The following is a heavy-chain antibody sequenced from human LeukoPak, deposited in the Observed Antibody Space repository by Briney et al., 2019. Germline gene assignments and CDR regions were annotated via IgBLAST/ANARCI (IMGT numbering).Heavy chain of an antibody. CDR3: ARRGTIAVPVFWFDP. Sequence: GGSLRLSCAASGFTFSGYSMNWVRQAPGKGLEWVANIKQDGSEKYYLDSLEGRFTISRDNAKNSVYLQINRLRAEDTAVYYCARRGTIAVPVFWFDPWGQGTLVIVSS. V-gene: IGHV3-7*01. CDR1: GFTFSGYS. J-gene: IGHJ5*02. CDR2: IKQDGSEK. D-gene: IGHD6-19*01.